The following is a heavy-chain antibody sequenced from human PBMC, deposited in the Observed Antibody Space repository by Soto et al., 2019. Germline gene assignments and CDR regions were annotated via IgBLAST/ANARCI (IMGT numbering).Heavy chain of an antibody. CDR3: ARETIVLVPAAPNWFDP. Sequence: QVQLQESGPGLVKPSQTLSLTCTVSGGSISSGGYYWSWIRQHPGKGLEWIGYIYYSGSTYYNPSLRSRVTISVDPSTNQFSLKLSSVTAADTAVYYCARETIVLVPAAPNWFDPWGQGTLVTVSS. CDR2: IYYSGST. CDR1: GGSISSGGYY. V-gene: IGHV4-31*03. D-gene: IGHD2-2*01. J-gene: IGHJ5*01.